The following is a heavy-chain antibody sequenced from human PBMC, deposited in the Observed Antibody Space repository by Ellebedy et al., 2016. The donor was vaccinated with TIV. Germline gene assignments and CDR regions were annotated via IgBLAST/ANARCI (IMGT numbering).Heavy chain of an antibody. CDR2: ISFSGST. V-gene: IGHV4-30-4*01. J-gene: IGHJ4*02. D-gene: IGHD5-18*01. Sequence: SETLSLTXTVSGGSISSGDYYWSWIRQSPGKGLERIGYISFSGSTHNNLSLKSRVTISVDTSKSQFSLRLSSVTAADTAVYYCARAGSVRGYSYDKSKVFDYWGQGTLVTVSS. CDR1: GGSISSGDYY. CDR3: ARAGSVRGYSYDKSKVFDY.